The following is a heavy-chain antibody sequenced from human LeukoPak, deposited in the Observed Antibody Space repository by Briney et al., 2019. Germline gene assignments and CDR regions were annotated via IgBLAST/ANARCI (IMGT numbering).Heavy chain of an antibody. J-gene: IGHJ4*02. CDR1: GYSFNTYW. CDR2: IYPRDSDT. CDR3: ARHTTGDY. V-gene: IGHV5-51*01. Sequence: GESLKISCKASGYSFNTYWISWVRQMPGKGLEWMGIIYPRDSDTRYSPSFQGQVTISADKSISTAYLQWSSLRASDTAIYYCARHTTGDYWGQGTLVTVSS. D-gene: IGHD1-1*01.